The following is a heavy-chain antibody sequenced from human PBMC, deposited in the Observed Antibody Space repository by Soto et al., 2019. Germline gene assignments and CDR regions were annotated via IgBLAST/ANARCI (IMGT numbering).Heavy chain of an antibody. CDR1: GGSISSSSYY. Sequence: QLQLQESGPGLVKPSETLSLTCTVSGGSISSSSYYWGWIRQPPGKGLEWIGSIYYSGSTYYNPSLKSRVTISVDTSKNQFSLKLSSVTAADTAVYYCARHHCSGGSCYSFDDNWFDPWGQGTLVTVSS. CDR2: IYYSGST. D-gene: IGHD2-15*01. V-gene: IGHV4-39*01. CDR3: ARHHCSGGSCYSFDDNWFDP. J-gene: IGHJ5*02.